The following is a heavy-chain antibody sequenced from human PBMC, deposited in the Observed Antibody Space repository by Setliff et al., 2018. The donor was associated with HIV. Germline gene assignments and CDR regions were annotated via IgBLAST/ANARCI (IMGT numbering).Heavy chain of an antibody. D-gene: IGHD3-10*01. CDR1: GGSISSSSYY. CDR2: IYYSGST. CDR3: ASKFYGSGSYRDY. J-gene: IGHJ4*02. Sequence: TSETLSLTCTVSGGSISSSSYYWGWIRQPPGKGLEWIGSIYYSGSTYYNPSLKSRVTISVDTSKNQFSLKLSSVTAADTAVYYCASKFYGSGSYRDYWGQGTLVTVSS. V-gene: IGHV4-39*01.